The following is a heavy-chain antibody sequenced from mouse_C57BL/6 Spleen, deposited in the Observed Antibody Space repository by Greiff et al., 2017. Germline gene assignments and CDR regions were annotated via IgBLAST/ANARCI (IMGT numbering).Heavy chain of an antibody. Sequence: EVQLQESGGGLVQPKGSLKLSCAASGFSFNTYAMNWVRQAPGKGLEWVARIRSKSNNYATYYADSVKDRFTISRDDSESMLYLQMYNLKTEDTAMYYCVRHGYYGSSYAMDYWGQGTSVTVSS. V-gene: IGHV10-1*01. CDR1: GFSFNTYA. CDR3: VRHGYYGSSYAMDY. CDR2: IRSKSNNYAT. D-gene: IGHD1-1*01. J-gene: IGHJ4*01.